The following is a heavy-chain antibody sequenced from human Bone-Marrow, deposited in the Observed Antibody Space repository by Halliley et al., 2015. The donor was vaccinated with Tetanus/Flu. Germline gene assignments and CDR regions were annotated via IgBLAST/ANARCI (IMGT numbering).Heavy chain of an antibody. D-gene: IGHD3-10*01. CDR3: AAGSGTYWLDP. CDR2: ISPGGDT. V-gene: IGHV4-4*08. J-gene: IGHJ5*02. Sequence: KELVWVGYISPGGDTSDNPPLEGRGAISVDKSKNQFSRMLAAVTAADTAVYYCAAGSGTYWLDPWGQGTLVTVSS.